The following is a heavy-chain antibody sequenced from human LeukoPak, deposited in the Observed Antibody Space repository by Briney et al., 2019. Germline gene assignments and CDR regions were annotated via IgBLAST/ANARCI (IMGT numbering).Heavy chain of an antibody. CDR1: GFTFDDYA. CDR2: ISWNSGSI. V-gene: IGHV3-9*01. CDR3: AKDGDDP. J-gene: IGHJ5*02. Sequence: GRSLRLSCAASGFTFDDYAMHWVRQAPGRGLEWVSGISWNSGSIGYADSVKGRFTISRDNAKNSLYLQMNNLRAEDTALYYCAKDGDDPWGQGTLVTVSS. D-gene: IGHD3-10*01.